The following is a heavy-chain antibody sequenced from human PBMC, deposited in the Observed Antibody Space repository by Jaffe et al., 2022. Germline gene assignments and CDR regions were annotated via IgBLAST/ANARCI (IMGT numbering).Heavy chain of an antibody. Sequence: EVQLVESGGVVVQPGGSLRLSCAASGFTFDDYAMHWVRQAPGKGLEWVSLISWDGGSTYYADSVKGRFTISRDNSKNSLYLQMNSLRAEDTALYYCAKDKGRGQQLVSLFDPWGQGTLVTVSS. J-gene: IGHJ5*02. D-gene: IGHD6-13*01. CDR2: ISWDGGST. CDR3: AKDKGRGQQLVSLFDP. V-gene: IGHV3-43D*04. CDR1: GFTFDDYA.